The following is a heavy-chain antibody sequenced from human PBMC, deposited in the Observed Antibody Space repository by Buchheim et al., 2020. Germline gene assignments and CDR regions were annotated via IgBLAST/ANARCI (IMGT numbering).Heavy chain of an antibody. CDR2: ISSSSSYI. V-gene: IGHV3-21*01. CDR3: ARDEYDSSGYYLRPIVYFDY. Sequence: EVQLVESGGGLVKPGGSLRLSCAASGFTFSSYSRNWVRQAPGKGLEWVSSISSSSSYIYYADSGKGRFTISRDNAKNSLYLQMNSLRAEDTAVYYCARDEYDSSGYYLRPIVYFDYWGQGTL. J-gene: IGHJ4*02. CDR1: GFTFSSYS. D-gene: IGHD3-22*01.